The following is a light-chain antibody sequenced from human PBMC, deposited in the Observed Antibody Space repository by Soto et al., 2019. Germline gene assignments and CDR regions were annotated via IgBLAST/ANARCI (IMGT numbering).Light chain of an antibody. Sequence: IQMTPSPSTLSASVGDRVTITCRASQRISSWLAWYQQKPGKAPKLLIYKASTLKSGVPSRFSGSGSGTEITLTISSLQPDDFATYYCQHYNSYSEAFGQGTKVDIK. V-gene: IGKV1-5*03. J-gene: IGKJ1*01. CDR2: KAS. CDR3: QHYNSYSEA. CDR1: QRISSW.